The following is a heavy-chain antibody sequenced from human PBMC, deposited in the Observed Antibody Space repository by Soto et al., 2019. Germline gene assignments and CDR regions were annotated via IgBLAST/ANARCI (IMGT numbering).Heavy chain of an antibody. CDR2: IDYSGSS. V-gene: IGHV4-31*03. Sequence: QVQLQESGPGLVKPSQTLSLTCTVSSGSITSVNSYWSWIRQFPGKAMEWIGYIDYSGSSYYNPSLKCRVTISQDTSKKQFSLQLNSVTAADTAVYSCASGSSGWSVIRLDDWGQGTLVTVSS. CDR3: ASGSSGWSVIRLDD. J-gene: IGHJ4*02. CDR1: SGSITSVNSY. D-gene: IGHD6-19*01.